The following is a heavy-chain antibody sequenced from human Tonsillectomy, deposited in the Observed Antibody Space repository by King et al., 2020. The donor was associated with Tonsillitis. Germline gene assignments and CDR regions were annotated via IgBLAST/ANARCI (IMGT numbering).Heavy chain of an antibody. D-gene: IGHD3/OR15-3a*01. CDR1: GFTFDDYA. J-gene: IGHJ6*02. V-gene: IGHV3-9*01. CDR2: ISWNSGSI. CDR3: AKDLRVWTGGCMDV. Sequence: EVQLVESGGGLVQPGRSLRLSCAASGFTFDDYAMHWVRQAPGKGLEWVSGISWNSGSIGYADSVKGRFTISRDNAKNSLYLQMNSLRAEDTALYYCAKDLRVWTGGCMDVWGQGTTVTVSS.